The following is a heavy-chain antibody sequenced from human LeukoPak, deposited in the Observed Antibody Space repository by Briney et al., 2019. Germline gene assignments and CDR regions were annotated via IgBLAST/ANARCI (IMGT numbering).Heavy chain of an antibody. V-gene: IGHV3-48*04. CDR1: GFTFSSHG. J-gene: IGHJ4*02. CDR3: ARDFGRWFIDY. D-gene: IGHD4-23*01. CDR2: IRSTSNTI. Sequence: PGGSLRLSCAASGFTFSSHGVNWVRQAPGKGLEWVSYIRSTSNTIYYADSVKGRFTISRDNAKNSLYLQMNSLRAEDTAVYYCARDFGRWFIDYWGQGTLVTVSS.